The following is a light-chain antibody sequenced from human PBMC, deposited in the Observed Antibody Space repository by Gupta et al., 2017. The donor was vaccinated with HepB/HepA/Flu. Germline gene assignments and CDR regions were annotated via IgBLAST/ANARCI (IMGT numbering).Light chain of an antibody. V-gene: IGKV1-39*01. CDR2: AAS. CDR1: HSINIY. J-gene: IGKJ2*03. CDR3: QQSYTTPYS. Sequence: DIQMTQSPSSLSAALGDRITITCRASHSINIYLHWYQQTPGNAPKLLIYAASTLQTGVASRFSGSGSGTDFTLTISSIQPEDFVTYYCQQSYTTPYSFGQGTKLAVK.